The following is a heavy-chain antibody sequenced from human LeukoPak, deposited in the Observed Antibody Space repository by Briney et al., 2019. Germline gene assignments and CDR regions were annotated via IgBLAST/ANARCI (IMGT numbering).Heavy chain of an antibody. D-gene: IGHD4-23*01. CDR1: GFTFDDYT. Sequence: GGSLRLSCAASGFTFDDYTMHWVRQAPGKGLEWVSLISWNGVNTDYADSVKGRFTISRDNSKNSLYLQMNSLRTEDTAFYYCAKDDDYGGNSAFDYWGQGTLVTVSS. J-gene: IGHJ4*02. CDR3: AKDDDYGGNSAFDY. CDR2: ISWNGVNT. V-gene: IGHV3-43*01.